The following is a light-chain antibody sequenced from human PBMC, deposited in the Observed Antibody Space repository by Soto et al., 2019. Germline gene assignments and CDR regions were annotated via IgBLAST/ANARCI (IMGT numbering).Light chain of an antibody. CDR1: QSISSY. V-gene: IGKV1-39*01. J-gene: IGKJ3*01. Sequence: DIQMTQSPSSLSASVGDRVTITCRASQSISSYLNWYQQKPGKAPKLLIYAASSLQSGVPSRFSGSGSGTAFTLTISSLQPEDFATYYCQQRYSPPFTFGPGTKVDIK. CDR2: AAS. CDR3: QQRYSPPFT.